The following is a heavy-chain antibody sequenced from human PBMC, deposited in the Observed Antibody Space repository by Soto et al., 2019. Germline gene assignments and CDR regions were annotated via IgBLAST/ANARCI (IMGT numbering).Heavy chain of an antibody. CDR3: ARGIYLMYCLDF. CDR2: INTDGNTS. J-gene: IGHJ6*02. CDR1: EFTFNNYW. Sequence: EVQLVESGGGLVQPGGSLRLSCAASEFTFNNYWMHWVRQVPGKGLEWVSRINTDGNTSNSADSVMGRFSISRDNADNTLYLQMNSQRAEDKAVYCCARGIYLMYCLDFWGQGAMVTVSS. V-gene: IGHV3-74*01. D-gene: IGHD3-16*02.